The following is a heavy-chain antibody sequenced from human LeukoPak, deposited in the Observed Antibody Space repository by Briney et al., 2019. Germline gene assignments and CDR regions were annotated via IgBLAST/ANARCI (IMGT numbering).Heavy chain of an antibody. D-gene: IGHD1-7*01. CDR3: ARDKPGTTGAFDI. CDR1: GFTFSSYA. V-gene: IGHV3-30-3*01. J-gene: IGHJ3*02. Sequence: PGGSLRLSCADSGFTFSSYAMHWVRQAPGKGLEWVAVISYDGSNKYYADSVKGRFTISRDNSKNTLYLQMNSLRAEDTAVYYCARDKPGTTGAFDIWGQGTMVTVSS. CDR2: ISYDGSNK.